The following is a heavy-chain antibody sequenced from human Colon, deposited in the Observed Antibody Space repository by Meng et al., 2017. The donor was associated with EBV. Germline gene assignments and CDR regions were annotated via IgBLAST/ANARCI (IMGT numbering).Heavy chain of an antibody. D-gene: IGHD3-9*01. V-gene: IGHV4-30-2*01. CDR2: IYHSGSA. J-gene: IGHJ4*02. CDR1: GGSISSGANS. CDR3: ARGYVAYPD. Sequence: QLQLQESGSGLVKPSQTLSLTFTVSGGSISSGANSWHWIRQPPGKGLEWIGYIYHSGSAYYNPSLKSRVTLSVDRSKNQFSLKLTSVTAADTAVYYCARGYVAYPDWGQGTLVTVSS.